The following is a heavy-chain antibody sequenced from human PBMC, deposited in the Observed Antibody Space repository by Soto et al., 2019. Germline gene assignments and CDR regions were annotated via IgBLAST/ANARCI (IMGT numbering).Heavy chain of an antibody. CDR2: ISGSGGST. J-gene: IGHJ6*02. CDR1: GFTFSSYA. Sequence: EVQLLESGGGLVQPGGSLRLSCAASGFTFSSYAMSWVRQAPGKGLEWVSAISGSGGSTYYADSVKGRFTISRDNSKNTLYLQMNSLRAEDTAVYYCAKFRLQQLVRDYYYGMDVWGQGTTVTVSS. CDR3: AKFRLQQLVRDYYYGMDV. D-gene: IGHD6-6*01. V-gene: IGHV3-23*01.